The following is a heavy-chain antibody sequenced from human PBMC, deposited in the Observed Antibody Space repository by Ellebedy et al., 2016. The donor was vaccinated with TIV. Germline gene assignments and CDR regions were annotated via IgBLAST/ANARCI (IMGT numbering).Heavy chain of an antibody. V-gene: IGHV1-18*01. CDR1: GYTFPSYG. Sequence: AASVKVSCKASGYTFPSYGISWVRQAPGQGLEWMGWISAYNANTTFAQRLQGRVTMTTDTSTSTAYMELRSLRSDDPAVYYCARDRGRPEGEIYSYGFDYYYYYGMDVWGQGTTVTVSS. J-gene: IGHJ6*02. CDR3: ARDRGRPEGEIYSYGFDYYYYYGMDV. CDR2: ISAYNANT. D-gene: IGHD5-18*01.